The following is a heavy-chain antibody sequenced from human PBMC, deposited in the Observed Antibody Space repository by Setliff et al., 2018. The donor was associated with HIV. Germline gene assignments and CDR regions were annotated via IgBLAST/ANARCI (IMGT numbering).Heavy chain of an antibody. J-gene: IGHJ2*01. CDR1: GFTFSSYS. CDR3: VRDYRWLNWFFDL. Sequence: PGGSLRLSCAASGFTFSSYSMNWVRQAPGKGLEWVSSISSSSSYIYYADSVKGRFTISRDNTKYSLYLQMNKVRAEDTAVYFCVRDYRWLNWFFDLWGRGTLVTVSS. V-gene: IGHV3-21*01. CDR2: ISSSSSYI. D-gene: IGHD6-19*01.